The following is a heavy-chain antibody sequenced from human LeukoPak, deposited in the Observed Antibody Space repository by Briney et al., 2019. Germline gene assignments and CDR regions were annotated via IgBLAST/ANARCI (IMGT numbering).Heavy chain of an antibody. CDR1: GFTFSDYY. D-gene: IGHD3-10*01. Sequence: GGPLRLSCAASGFTFSDYYMSWIRQAPGKGLEWVSWIVGSGSPIYYAESVKGRFTISRDNAENSLYLQMNSLRAEDTAVFYCARLLWFGDTPGFDYWGQGTLVTVSS. V-gene: IGHV3-11*01. CDR2: IVGSGSPI. CDR3: ARLLWFGDTPGFDY. J-gene: IGHJ4*02.